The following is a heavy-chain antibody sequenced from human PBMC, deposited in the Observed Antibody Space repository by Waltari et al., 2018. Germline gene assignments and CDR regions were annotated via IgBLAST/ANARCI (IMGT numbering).Heavy chain of an antibody. CDR2: MKQDGTEE. D-gene: IGHD3-3*01. Sequence: EVQVVESGGGLVQPGGFLRLASAASGCSFRGNWMRWVRQAPGKGLECVSNMKQDGTEEYSLNSVKGRVSLSRDSAKNSVFLQMNSLRVEDTAVYYCARWRGRQSEDDNWGQGTLVTVSS. V-gene: IGHV3-7*01. CDR3: ARWRGRQSEDDN. J-gene: IGHJ4*02. CDR1: GCSFRGNW.